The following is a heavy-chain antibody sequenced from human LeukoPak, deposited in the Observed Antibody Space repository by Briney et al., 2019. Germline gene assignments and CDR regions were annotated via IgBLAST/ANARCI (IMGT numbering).Heavy chain of an antibody. Sequence: GESLRLSCAASGFTFSSYNMNWVRQAPGKGLERISYITSSSTTIYYADSVKGRFTISRDNARNSLYLQMNSLRAEDTAVYFCASVSWDYWGQGTLVTVSS. V-gene: IGHV3-48*01. CDR3: ASVSWDY. D-gene: IGHD5/OR15-5a*01. J-gene: IGHJ4*02. CDR1: GFTFSSYN. CDR2: ITSSSTTI.